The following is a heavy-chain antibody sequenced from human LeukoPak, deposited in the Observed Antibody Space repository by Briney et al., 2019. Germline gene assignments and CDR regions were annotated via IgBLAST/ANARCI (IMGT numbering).Heavy chain of an antibody. V-gene: IGHV3-21*01. CDR1: GFTFSRNS. CDR2: ISSSSIYI. CDR3: ARVAWIQLKFDAFDI. J-gene: IGHJ3*02. D-gene: IGHD5-18*01. Sequence: GGSLRLSCAASGFTFSRNSMNWVRQAPGKGLEWVSSISSSSIYIYYADSVKGRFTISRDNAKNSLYLQMNSLRAEDTAVYYCARVAWIQLKFDAFDIWGQGTMVTVSS.